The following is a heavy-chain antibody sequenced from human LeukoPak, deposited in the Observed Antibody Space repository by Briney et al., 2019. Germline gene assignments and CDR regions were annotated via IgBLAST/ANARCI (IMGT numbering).Heavy chain of an antibody. CDR3: ARGARKYYYGSGSRRFDP. J-gene: IGHJ5*02. D-gene: IGHD3-10*01. Sequence: ASVKVSCKASGYTFTTYYIHWVRQAPGQGLEWMGLINPNGGTTSYAQKFQGRVTMTRDMSTSTVYMELSRLKSEDTAVYYCARGARKYYYGSGSRRFDPWGQGTLVTVSS. V-gene: IGHV1-46*01. CDR2: INPNGGTT. CDR1: GYTFTTYY.